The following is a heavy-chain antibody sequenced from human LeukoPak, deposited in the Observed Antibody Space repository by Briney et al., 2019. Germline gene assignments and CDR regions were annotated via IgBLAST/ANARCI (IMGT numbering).Heavy chain of an antibody. J-gene: IGHJ3*02. CDR1: GGSISSYD. Sequence: SETLSLTCIVSGGSISSYDWSWIRQPPGKGLEWIGYISYTGSTNYNPSLKSRVTMSGDTPKNQLSLKLSSVTAADTAVYYCVRVGGSPLGTLDIWGQGTMVTVSS. CDR2: ISYTGST. CDR3: VRVGGSPLGTLDI. V-gene: IGHV4-59*01.